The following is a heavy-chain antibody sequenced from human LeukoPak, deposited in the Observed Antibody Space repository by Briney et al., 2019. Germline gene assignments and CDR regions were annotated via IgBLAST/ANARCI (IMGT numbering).Heavy chain of an antibody. D-gene: IGHD3-22*01. Sequence: ASVKVSCKTSGYPFSNYDINWVRQAPGQGLEWMGWINPNSGGTNSAQKFQGRVTMTRDTSIITAYMELSRLRSDDTAVYFCARGYYDSSDYEYFQHWGQGTLVTVSS. V-gene: IGHV1-2*02. CDR2: INPNSGGT. CDR1: GYPFSNYD. CDR3: ARGYYDSSDYEYFQH. J-gene: IGHJ1*01.